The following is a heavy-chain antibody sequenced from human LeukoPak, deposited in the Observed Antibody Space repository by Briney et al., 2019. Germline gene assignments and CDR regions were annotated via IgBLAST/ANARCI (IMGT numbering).Heavy chain of an antibody. D-gene: IGHD2-2*02. Sequence: GRSLRLSCAASGFTFSSYAMHWVRQAPGKGLEWVAVISYDGSNKYYADSVKGRFTISRDNSKNTLYLQMNSLRAEDTAVYYCARAGYCSSTSCYRGLDYWGQGTLVTVSS. CDR2: ISYDGSNK. V-gene: IGHV3-30-3*01. CDR1: GFTFSSYA. CDR3: ARAGYCSSTSCYRGLDY. J-gene: IGHJ4*02.